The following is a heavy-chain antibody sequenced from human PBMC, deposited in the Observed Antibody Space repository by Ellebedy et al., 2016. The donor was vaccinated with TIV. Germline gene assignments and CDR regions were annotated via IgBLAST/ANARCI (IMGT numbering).Heavy chain of an antibody. V-gene: IGHV1-3*01. CDR3: ARGGGGGGQLADY. CDR1: GYTFTSYA. CDR2: INAGNGNT. Sequence: ASVKVSCXASGYTFTSYAMHWVRQAPGQRLEWMGWINAGNGNTKYSQKFQGRVTITRDTSASTAYMELSSLRSEDTAVYYCARGGGGGGQLADYWGQGTLVTVSS. D-gene: IGHD6-6*01. J-gene: IGHJ4*02.